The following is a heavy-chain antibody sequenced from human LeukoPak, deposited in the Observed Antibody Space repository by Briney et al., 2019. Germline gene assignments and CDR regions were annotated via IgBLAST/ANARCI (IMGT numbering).Heavy chain of an antibody. V-gene: IGHV4-59*08. Sequence: PSETLSLTCTVSGDSISSYHWSWIRQPPGKGLEWIGYIYYSGSTNYHPSLKSRLTISVDTSKNQFSLKLNSVTAADTAVYYCARMTLSFDYWGPGTLVTVSS. J-gene: IGHJ4*02. D-gene: IGHD2/OR15-2a*01. CDR1: GDSISSYH. CDR3: ARMTLSFDY. CDR2: IYYSGST.